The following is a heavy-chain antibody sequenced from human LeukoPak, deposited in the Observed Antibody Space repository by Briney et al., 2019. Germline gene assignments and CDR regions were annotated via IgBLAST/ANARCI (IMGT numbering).Heavy chain of an antibody. CDR2: ISGSGGST. V-gene: IGHV3-23*01. CDR3: AKWPAYYYGSGSYLDY. J-gene: IGHJ4*02. Sequence: GGSLRLSCVASGFTFSSYAMSWVRQAPGKGLEWVSAISGSGGSTYYADSVKGRFTISRDNSKNTLYLQMNSLRAEDTAVYYCAKWPAYYYGSGSYLDYWGQGTLVTVSS. CDR1: GFTFSSYA. D-gene: IGHD3-10*01.